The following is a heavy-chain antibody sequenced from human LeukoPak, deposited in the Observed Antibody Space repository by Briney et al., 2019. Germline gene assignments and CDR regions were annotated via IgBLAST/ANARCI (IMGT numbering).Heavy chain of an antibody. Sequence: PSETLSLTCTVSGGSISRSSYYWGWIRQPPGKGLEGIGSIYYSGSTYYNPSLKSRVTISVDTSNNQFSLTLSSVTAADTAVYYCARHRRYSYGYGDYWGQGTLVTVSS. J-gene: IGHJ4*02. CDR3: ARHRRYSYGYGDY. D-gene: IGHD5-18*01. CDR2: IYYSGST. CDR1: GGSISRSSYY. V-gene: IGHV4-39*01.